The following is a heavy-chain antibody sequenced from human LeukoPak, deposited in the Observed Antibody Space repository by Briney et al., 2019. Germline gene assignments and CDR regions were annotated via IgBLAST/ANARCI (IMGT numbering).Heavy chain of an antibody. CDR2: IHYTGST. D-gene: IGHD6-13*01. Sequence: SETLSLTCTVSGGSISSYYWSWIRQSPGKGLECIGYIHYTGSTNYNPSLKSRVTISVDTSKNQFSLKLSSVTAADTAVYYCARDTGIIAAAACGGWFDPWGQGTLVTVSS. CDR1: GGSISSYY. J-gene: IGHJ5*02. CDR3: ARDTGIIAAAACGGWFDP. V-gene: IGHV4-59*12.